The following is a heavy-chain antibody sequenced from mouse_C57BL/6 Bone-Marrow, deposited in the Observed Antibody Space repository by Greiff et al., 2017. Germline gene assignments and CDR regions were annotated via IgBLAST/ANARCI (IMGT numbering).Heavy chain of an antibody. D-gene: IGHD1-1*01. CDR1: GFTFSSYA. J-gene: IGHJ4*01. CDR2: ISSGGDYI. V-gene: IGHV5-9-1*02. Sequence: EVHLVESGEGLVKPGGSLKLSCAASGFTFSSYAMSWVRQTPEKRLEWVAYISSGGDYIYYADTVKGRFTISRDNARNTLYLQMSSLKSEDTAMYYCTRGLYYYGSIYAMDYWGQGTSVTVSS. CDR3: TRGLYYYGSIYAMDY.